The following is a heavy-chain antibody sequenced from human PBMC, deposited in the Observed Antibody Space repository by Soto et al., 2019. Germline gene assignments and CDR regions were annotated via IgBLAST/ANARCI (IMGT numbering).Heavy chain of an antibody. V-gene: IGHV3-33*01. J-gene: IGHJ4*02. Sequence: QVQLVESGGGVVQPGRSLRLSCAASGFTFSTYSMHWVRQAPGTGLEWVAVIWYDGSHKDYADSVKGRFTISRDNSKNTLYLQMNSLRVEDTGVYYCARAVGPFDYWGQGTLVAVSS. CDR1: GFTFSTYS. CDR3: ARAVGPFDY. CDR2: IWYDGSHK. D-gene: IGHD1-26*01.